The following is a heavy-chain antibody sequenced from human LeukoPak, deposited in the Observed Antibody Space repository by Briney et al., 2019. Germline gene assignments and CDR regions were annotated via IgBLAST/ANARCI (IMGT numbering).Heavy chain of an antibody. CDR1: GFSVNTNY. CDR2: LYSGGGA. CDR3: ARGLDCSSTTCYGLYAFDI. Sequence: GGSLRLSCAASGFSVNTNYMTWVRQAPGKGLEWVSVLYSGGGAYYADSVKGRFTISRDNARNSLYLQMNSLRAEDTAVYYCARGLDCSSTTCYGLYAFDICGQGTMVTVSS. V-gene: IGHV3-66*01. D-gene: IGHD2-2*01. J-gene: IGHJ3*02.